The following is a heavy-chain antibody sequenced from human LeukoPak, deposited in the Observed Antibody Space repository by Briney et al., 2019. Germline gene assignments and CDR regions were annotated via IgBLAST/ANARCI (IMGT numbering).Heavy chain of an antibody. CDR1: GFTFSSYS. D-gene: IGHD5-12*01. J-gene: IGHJ5*02. V-gene: IGHV3-21*01. Sequence: GGSLRLSCAASGFTFSSYSMNWVRQAPGKGLEWVSSISSSSSYIYYADSVKGRFTISRDNAKNSLYLQMNSLRAEDTAVYYCARAHSGYGLVWFDPWGQGTLVTVSS. CDR3: ARAHSGYGLVWFDP. CDR2: ISSSSSYI.